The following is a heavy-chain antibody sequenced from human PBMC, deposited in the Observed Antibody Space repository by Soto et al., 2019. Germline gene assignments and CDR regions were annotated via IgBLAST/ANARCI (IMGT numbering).Heavy chain of an antibody. CDR2: INWNSGSI. CDR1: GFTFDDYA. V-gene: IGHV3-9*01. Sequence: GGSLRLSCAASGFTFDDYAMHWGRQVPGKGLDSVSAINWNSGSIGYGDCVKGRFAISRDNAKNSLHLQMNSMSAEDTAFYYRVTDESLTWYSGHSRHWGQGTLLTASS. D-gene: IGHD1-26*01. CDR3: VTDESLTWYSGHSRH. J-gene: IGHJ1*01.